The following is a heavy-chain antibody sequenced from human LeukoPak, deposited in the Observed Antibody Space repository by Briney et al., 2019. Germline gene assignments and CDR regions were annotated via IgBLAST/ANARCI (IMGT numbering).Heavy chain of an antibody. D-gene: IGHD2-2*01. Sequence: SETLSLTCTVSGGSISSYYWSWIRQPPGKGLEWIGYIYYSGSTNYNPSLKSRVTISVDTSKNQFSLKLSSVTAADTAVYYCARVYRDIVVVPAAMGWFDPWGRGTLVTVSS. J-gene: IGHJ5*02. CDR1: GGSISSYY. V-gene: IGHV4-59*01. CDR2: IYYSGST. CDR3: ARVYRDIVVVPAAMGWFDP.